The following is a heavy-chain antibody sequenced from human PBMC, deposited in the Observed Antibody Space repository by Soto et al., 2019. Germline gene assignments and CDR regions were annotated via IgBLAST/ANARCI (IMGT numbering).Heavy chain of an antibody. Sequence: GASVKVSCKASGYTFTGYYMPWVRQAPGQGSEWMGWINPNSGGTNYAQKFQGWFTMTRDTSISTAYMELSRLRSDDTAVYYFARDLKYCGGDCSSDAFDIWGQGTMVTVSS. CDR1: GYTFTGYY. CDR3: ARDLKYCGGDCSSDAFDI. D-gene: IGHD2-21*02. CDR2: INPNSGGT. J-gene: IGHJ3*02. V-gene: IGHV1-2*04.